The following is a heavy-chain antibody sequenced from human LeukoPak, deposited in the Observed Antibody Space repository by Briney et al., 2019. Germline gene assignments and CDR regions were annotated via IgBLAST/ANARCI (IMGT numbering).Heavy chain of an antibody. J-gene: IGHJ5*02. CDR1: GGTFSSYA. Sequence: SVKVSCKASGGTFSSYAISWVRQAPGQGLEWMGGIIPIFGTANYAQKFQGRVTITADESTSTAYMELSSLRSEDTAEYFCARGRSVGQPCFDPWGQGTLVTVSS. D-gene: IGHD6-25*01. CDR3: ARGRSVGQPCFDP. CDR2: IIPIFGTA. V-gene: IGHV1-69*13.